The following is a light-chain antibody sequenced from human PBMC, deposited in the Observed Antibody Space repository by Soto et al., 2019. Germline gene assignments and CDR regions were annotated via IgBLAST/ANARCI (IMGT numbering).Light chain of an antibody. J-gene: IGKJ1*01. CDR2: GAS. CDR3: QRYGSSPWT. CDR1: QSVDGNY. V-gene: IGKV3-20*01. Sequence: EIVLTQSPGTLSLSPGERATLSCRASQSVDGNYLAWYQHKPGQAPRLLIYGASSRATGIPDRFSGSGSGTDFTLTISRLEPEDFAMYSCQRYGSSPWTFGHGTKVEVK.